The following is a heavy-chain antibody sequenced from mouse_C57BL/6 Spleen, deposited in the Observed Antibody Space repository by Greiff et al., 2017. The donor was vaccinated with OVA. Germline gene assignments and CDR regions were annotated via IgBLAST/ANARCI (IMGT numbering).Heavy chain of an antibody. CDR3: ARSGYSNYQAWFAY. D-gene: IGHD2-5*01. J-gene: IGHJ3*01. CDR2: IFPGSGST. Sequence: QVQLQQPGAELVKPGASVKMSCKASGYTFTSYWITWVKQRPGQGLEGIGDIFPGSGSTNYNEKFKSKATRTVDTSSSTAYMQLSSLTSEDSAVYYCARSGYSNYQAWFAYWGQGTLVTVSA. V-gene: IGHV1-55*01. CDR1: GYTFTSYW.